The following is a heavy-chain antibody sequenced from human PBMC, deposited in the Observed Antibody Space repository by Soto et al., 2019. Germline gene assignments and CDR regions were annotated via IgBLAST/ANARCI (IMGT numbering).Heavy chain of an antibody. J-gene: IGHJ4*02. CDR1: GGTFSSYA. CDR3: ARVEYYYDSSGYYSSAIDY. D-gene: IGHD3-22*01. Sequence: SVKVSCKASGGTFSSYAISWVRQAPGQGLEWMGGIIPIFGTANYAQKFQGRVTITADESTSTAYMELSSLRSEDTAVYYCARVEYYYDSSGYYSSAIDYWGQGTLVTVSS. CDR2: IIPIFGTA. V-gene: IGHV1-69*13.